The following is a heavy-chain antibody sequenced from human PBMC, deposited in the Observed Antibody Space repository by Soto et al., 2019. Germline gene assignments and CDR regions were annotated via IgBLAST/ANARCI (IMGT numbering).Heavy chain of an antibody. CDR2: IHSGST. J-gene: IGHJ4*02. CDR1: GGSISSDY. CDR3: ARHDGSRSTAY. Sequence: QVQLQESGPGLVKPSGTLSLTCTVSGGSISSDYWNWIRQPPGKGLEWIGYIHSGSTTYSASLRSRVTISVATSTNQFSLKLRSVTAADTAVYFCARHDGSRSTAYWGQGTLVTVSS. V-gene: IGHV4-59*08. D-gene: IGHD3-10*01.